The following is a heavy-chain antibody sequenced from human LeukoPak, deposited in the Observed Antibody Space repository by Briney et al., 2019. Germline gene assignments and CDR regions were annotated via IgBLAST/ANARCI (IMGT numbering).Heavy chain of an antibody. CDR1: GGSISSYY. CDR3: ARRGGKSYGFPWYFDY. J-gene: IGHJ4*02. CDR2: IYYSGST. Sequence: SETLSLTCTVSGGSISSYYWSWIRQPPGKGLEWIRYIYYSGSTNYNPSLKSRVTISVDTSKNQFSLKLSSVTAADTAVYYCARRGGKSYGFPWYFDYWGQGTLVTVSS. D-gene: IGHD5-18*01. V-gene: IGHV4-59*01.